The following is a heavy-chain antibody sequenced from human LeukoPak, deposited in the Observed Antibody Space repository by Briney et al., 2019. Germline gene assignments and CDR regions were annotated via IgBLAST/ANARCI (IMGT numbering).Heavy chain of an antibody. V-gene: IGHV4-39*01. CDR1: GGSISSSSYY. Sequence: SETLSLTCTVSGGSISSSSYYWGWIRQPPGKGLEWIWSIYYSGITYYNPSLKSRVTISVDTSKNQFSLKLSSVTAADTAVYYCARHFYPDCGGDCMSWYFDYWGQGTLVTVSS. D-gene: IGHD2-21*02. CDR3: ARHFYPDCGGDCMSWYFDY. J-gene: IGHJ4*02. CDR2: IYYSGIT.